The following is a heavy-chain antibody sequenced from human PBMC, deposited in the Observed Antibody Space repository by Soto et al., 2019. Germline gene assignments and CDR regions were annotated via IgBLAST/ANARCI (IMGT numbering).Heavy chain of an antibody. J-gene: IGHJ4*02. CDR3: FRQAVAGLRYFYF. Sequence: GESLKISCKGSGYSFTSYWIGWVRQIPGKGLEWMGIIYPGDSDTRYSPSFQGQVTISADKSISTAYLQWSSLKASDTAMYYFFRQAVAGLRYFYFWGQGSLVPVSS. D-gene: IGHD6-19*01. CDR1: GYSFTSYW. CDR2: IYPGDSDT. V-gene: IGHV5-51*01.